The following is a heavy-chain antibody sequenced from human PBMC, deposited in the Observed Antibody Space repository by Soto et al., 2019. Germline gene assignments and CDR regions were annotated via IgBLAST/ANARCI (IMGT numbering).Heavy chain of an antibody. Sequence: GGSLRLSCAASGFPFSIYGMHWVRQSPGKGLEWVAVIWYDGSDKYYADSVKGRFTIYRDNSKNTLYLQMNSLRAEDTAVYYCEKDQGITWGQGTLVTVSS. V-gene: IGHV3-33*06. CDR2: IWYDGSDK. CDR3: EKDQGIT. CDR1: GFPFSIYG. D-gene: IGHD3-10*01. J-gene: IGHJ5*02.